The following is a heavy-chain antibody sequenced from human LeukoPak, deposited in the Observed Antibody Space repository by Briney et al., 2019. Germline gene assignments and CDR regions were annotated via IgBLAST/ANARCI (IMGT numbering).Heavy chain of an antibody. D-gene: IGHD5-18*01. CDR3: ARGSGYSYGHPGPFDY. J-gene: IGHJ4*02. CDR2: IYHSGST. CDR1: GGSISSGGHY. Sequence: SQTLSLTCAVSGGSISSGGHYWSWIRQPPGKGLEWIGYIYHSGSTYYNPSLKSRVTISVDRSKNQFSLKLSSVTAADTAVYYCARGSGYSYGHPGPFDYWGQGTLVTVSS. V-gene: IGHV4-30-2*01.